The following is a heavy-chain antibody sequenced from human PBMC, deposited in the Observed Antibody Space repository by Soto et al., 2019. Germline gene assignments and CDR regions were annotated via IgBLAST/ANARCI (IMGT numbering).Heavy chain of an antibody. D-gene: IGHD3-9*01. J-gene: IGHJ6*03. CDR2: INHSGST. CDR3: ARGLYYDISVIAYKRPGHYYYMDV. V-gene: IGHV4-34*01. Sequence: QVQLQQWGAGLLKPSETLSLTCAVYGGSFSGYYWSWIRQPPGKGLEWIGEINHSGSTNYNPSLKSRVTISVDTSKNQFSLKLSSVTAADTAVYYCARGLYYDISVIAYKRPGHYYYMDVWGKGTTVTVSS. CDR1: GGSFSGYY.